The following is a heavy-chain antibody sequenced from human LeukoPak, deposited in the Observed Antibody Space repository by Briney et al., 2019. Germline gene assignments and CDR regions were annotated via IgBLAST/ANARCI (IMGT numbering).Heavy chain of an antibody. D-gene: IGHD1-14*01. Sequence: PGGSLRLSCAASGFIFSDYYMSWIRQAPGKGLEWVADISSNGDIKSYGDSAGGRFTISRDNFKNSLYLEMNNLRAEGTAVYYCAREIVAGTFDYWGQETLLTVAS. V-gene: IGHV3-11*01. CDR2: ISSNGDIK. CDR1: GFIFSDYY. CDR3: AREIVAGTFDY. J-gene: IGHJ4*02.